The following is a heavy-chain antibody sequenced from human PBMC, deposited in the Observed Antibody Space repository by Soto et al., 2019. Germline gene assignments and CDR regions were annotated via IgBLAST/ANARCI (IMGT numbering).Heavy chain of an antibody. CDR2: INHSGST. D-gene: IGHD3-10*01. Sequence: SATLSLTCAVYGGSFSGYYWSWIRPPPGKGLEWIGEINHSGSTNYNPSLKSRVTISVDTSKNQFSLKLSSVTAADTAVYYCARVVRGVIRPFDYWGQGTLVTVS. CDR3: ARVVRGVIRPFDY. V-gene: IGHV4-34*01. CDR1: GGSFSGYY. J-gene: IGHJ4*02.